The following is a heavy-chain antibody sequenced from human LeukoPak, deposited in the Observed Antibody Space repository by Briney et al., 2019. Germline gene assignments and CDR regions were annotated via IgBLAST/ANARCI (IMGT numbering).Heavy chain of an antibody. J-gene: IGHJ4*02. D-gene: IGHD6-19*01. CDR1: GFTFSSFY. CDR3: ARDVAGKSDY. CDR2: INGDGTII. V-gene: IGHV3-74*01. Sequence: GGSLRLSCAASGFTFSSFYMHWVRQAPGKGLVWVSRINGDGTIINYADSVKGRFTISRDNAKNTLYLQMNSLRAEDTALYYCARDVAGKSDYWGQGTLVTVSS.